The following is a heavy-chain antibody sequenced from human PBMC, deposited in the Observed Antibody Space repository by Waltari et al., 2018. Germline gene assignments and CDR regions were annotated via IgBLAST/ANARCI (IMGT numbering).Heavy chain of an antibody. J-gene: IGHJ6*02. V-gene: IGHV1-2*02. CDR1: GYTFTHYY. CDR3: ASALAVPTAMYGIEYSYYYSLDV. D-gene: IGHD2-2*01. CDR2: INPNNGGT. Sequence: QVQLVQSGAEVKMPGASVKVSCKTSGYTFTHYYIHWVRQAPGQGLEWMGWINPNNGGTIFAQQFQGRVTMTRDTSISTASMELSRLRSDDTAVYYCASALAVPTAMYGIEYSYYYSLDVWGQGTTVTVSS.